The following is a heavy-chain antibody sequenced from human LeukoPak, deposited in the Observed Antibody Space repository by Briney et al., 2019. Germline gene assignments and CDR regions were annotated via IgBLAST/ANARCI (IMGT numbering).Heavy chain of an antibody. CDR1: GGTFSSYA. CDR3: ARAMVRGVFSDY. J-gene: IGHJ4*02. Sequence: ASVKVSCKASGGTFSSYAISWVRQAPGQGLEWMGRIIPILGIANYAQKFQGRVTITADKSTSTAYMELSSLRSEDTAVYYCARAMVRGVFSDYWGQGTLVTVSS. V-gene: IGHV1-69*04. D-gene: IGHD3-10*01. CDR2: IIPILGIA.